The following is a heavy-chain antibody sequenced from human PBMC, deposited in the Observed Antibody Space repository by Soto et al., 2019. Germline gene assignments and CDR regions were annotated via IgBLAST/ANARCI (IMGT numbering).Heavy chain of an antibody. Sequence: GGSLRLSCAASGFTVSSNYMSWVRQAPGKGLEWVSVIYSGGSTYYADSVKGRFTISRDNSKNTLYLQMNSLRAEDTAVYYCARGRGRNYYYYYGMDVWGQGTTVTVSS. CDR1: GFTVSSNY. CDR2: IYSGGST. V-gene: IGHV3-53*01. J-gene: IGHJ6*02. CDR3: ARGRGRNYYYYYGMDV. D-gene: IGHD3-10*01.